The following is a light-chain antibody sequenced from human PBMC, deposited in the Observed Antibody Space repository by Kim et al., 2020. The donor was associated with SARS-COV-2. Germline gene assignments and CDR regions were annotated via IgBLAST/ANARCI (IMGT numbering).Light chain of an antibody. J-gene: IGKJ4*01. CDR2: AAS. CDR3: QQSHTAPLLT. CDR1: QNINSY. V-gene: IGKV1-39*01. Sequence: FVGDRVTLTCPASQNINSYLNWYQHTPGKAPKLLIYAASTLQSGVPSRFSGSGSGTDFTLTINSLQTEDFATYYCQQSHTAPLLTFGGGTKVDIK.